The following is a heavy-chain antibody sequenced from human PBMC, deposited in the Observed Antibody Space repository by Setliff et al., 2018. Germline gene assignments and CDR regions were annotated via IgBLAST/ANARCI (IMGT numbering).Heavy chain of an antibody. CDR3: ARDGHNVYYFDY. D-gene: IGHD1-1*01. CDR2: VEWNGGGT. J-gene: IGHJ4*02. Sequence: TGGSLRLSCAASGFTFGDYGMNWVRQAPGKGLEWVSGVEWNGGGTRYADPAKGRFIISRDNAKNSLYLQMTRLRAEDPAVYYCARDGHNVYYFDYWGLGTLVTVSS. CDR1: GFTFGDYG. V-gene: IGHV3-20*04.